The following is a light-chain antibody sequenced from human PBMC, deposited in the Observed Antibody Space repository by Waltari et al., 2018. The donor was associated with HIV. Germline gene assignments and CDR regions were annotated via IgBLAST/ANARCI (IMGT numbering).Light chain of an antibody. J-gene: IGLJ3*02. CDR1: SSDVGRYAY. CDR2: EVS. Sequence: QSALTQPASVSGSPGQSITISCTGPSSDVGRYAYVSWYQQHPGKAPKFMIYEVSNRPSGVSNRFSGSKSGNTASLTISGLQAEDEADYYCSSYTSISTLVFGGGTKLTVL. CDR3: SSYTSISTLV. V-gene: IGLV2-14*01.